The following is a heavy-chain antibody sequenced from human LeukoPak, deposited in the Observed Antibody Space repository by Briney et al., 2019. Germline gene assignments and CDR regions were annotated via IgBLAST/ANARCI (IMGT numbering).Heavy chain of an antibody. CDR3: ARGVEPLAANTLAY. CDR1: GFTFSNYW. D-gene: IGHD1-14*01. Sequence: PGGSLRLSCAASGFTFSNYWMSWVRQAPGKGLEWLANINQDGSEIYYVDSVKVRFTISRDNGKNSLYLQINSLSPDDTAVYYCARGVEPLAANTLAYWGQGTLVTVSS. V-gene: IGHV3-7*03. CDR2: INQDGSEI. J-gene: IGHJ4*02.